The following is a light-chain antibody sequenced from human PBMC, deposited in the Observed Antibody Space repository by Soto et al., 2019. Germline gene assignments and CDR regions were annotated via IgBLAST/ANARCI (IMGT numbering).Light chain of an antibody. CDR1: QSVSSSY. Sequence: EIVLTQSPGALSLTPGERATLSCRASQSVSSSYLAWYQQKPGLAPRLLIYDASYRANGIPDRFSGSGSGTDFTLTISRLEPEDFVVYYCQQYGSSSWTFGQGGKVDVK. CDR3: QQYGSSSWT. CDR2: DAS. J-gene: IGKJ1*01. V-gene: IGKV3D-20*01.